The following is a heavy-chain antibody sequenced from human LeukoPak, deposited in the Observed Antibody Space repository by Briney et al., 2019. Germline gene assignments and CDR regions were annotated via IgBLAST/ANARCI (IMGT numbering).Heavy chain of an antibody. V-gene: IGHV3-23*01. J-gene: IGHJ4*02. Sequence: GGSLRLSCAASGFTFSSYEMSWIRQAPGKGLEWVSAIGRSGDSTYYTDSVKGRFTISRDNSRNTLSLQMNNLRAEDTAIYYCAKSGVDHWGQGTLVTVSS. D-gene: IGHD4-17*01. CDR3: AKSGVDH. CDR2: IGRSGDST. CDR1: GFTFSSYE.